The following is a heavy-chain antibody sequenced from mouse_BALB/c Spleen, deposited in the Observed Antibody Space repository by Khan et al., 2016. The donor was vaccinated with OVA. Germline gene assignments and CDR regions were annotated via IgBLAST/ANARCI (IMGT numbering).Heavy chain of an antibody. CDR1: GYSFTSYY. Sequence: VQLQQSGPELMKPGASVKISCKASGYSFTSYYIHWVMESHGKSLEWIGYIDPFSGDTTYNQKFKGKATLTVDNSSSTAYILLSNLTSEDSAVYYCTRHGYVAWFTYWGQGTLVTVSA. J-gene: IGHJ3*01. CDR3: TRHGYVAWFTY. D-gene: IGHD2-2*01. CDR2: IDPFSGDT. V-gene: IGHV1-31*01.